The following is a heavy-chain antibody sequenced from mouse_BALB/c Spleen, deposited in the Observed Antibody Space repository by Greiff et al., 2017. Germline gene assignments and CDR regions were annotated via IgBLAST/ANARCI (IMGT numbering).Heavy chain of an antibody. J-gene: IGHJ2*01. CDR2: IYPGNGDT. CDR3: ARRGRYDGYFDY. CDR1: GYTFTSYN. Sequence: QVQLQQPGAELVKPGASVKMSCKASGYTFTSYNMHWVKQTPGKGLEWIGAIYPGNGDTSYNQKFKGKATLTADKSSSTAYMQLSSLTSEDSAVYYCARRGRYDGYFDYWGQGTTLTVSS. V-gene: IGHV1-12*01. D-gene: IGHD2-14*01.